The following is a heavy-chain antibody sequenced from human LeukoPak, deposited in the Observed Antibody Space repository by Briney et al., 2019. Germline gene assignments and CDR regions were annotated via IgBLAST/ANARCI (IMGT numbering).Heavy chain of an antibody. CDR2: ISDYNGNTNYALNT. CDR3: ARGEWELLRVLDY. V-gene: IGHV1-18*01. J-gene: IGHJ4*02. Sequence: ASVKVSCKASGYTFTSYGISWMRQAPGQGLQWMGWISDYNGNTNYALNTNYAQKFQGRVTMTRDTSISTAYMELSRLRSDDTAVYYCARGEWELLRVLDYWGQGTLVTVSS. D-gene: IGHD1-26*01. CDR1: GYTFTSYG.